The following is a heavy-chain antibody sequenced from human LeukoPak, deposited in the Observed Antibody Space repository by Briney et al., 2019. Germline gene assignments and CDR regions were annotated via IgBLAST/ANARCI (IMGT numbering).Heavy chain of an antibody. CDR3: ARRMYSSGWYYFDY. CDR1: GGSFSGYY. J-gene: IGHJ4*02. Sequence: SETLSLTCAVYGGSFSGYYWSWIRQPPGKGLEWIGEINHSGSTNYNPSLKSRVTISVDTSKNQFSLKLSSVTAADTAVYYCARRMYSSGWYYFDYWGQGTLVTVSS. D-gene: IGHD6-19*01. V-gene: IGHV4-34*01. CDR2: INHSGST.